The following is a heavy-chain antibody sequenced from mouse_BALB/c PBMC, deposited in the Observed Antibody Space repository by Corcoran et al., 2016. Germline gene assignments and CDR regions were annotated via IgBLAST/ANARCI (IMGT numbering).Heavy chain of an antibody. J-gene: IGHJ2*01. CDR3: ARSLCDY. CDR2: ITPYHDGT. CDR1: GCTFTSYV. V-gene: IGHV1S136*01. Sequence: EVKLQQSGPEREKPGASVKMSCKASGCTFTSYVMHWVRQKPGQGLEWSGYITPYHDGTKYNEKFKGKGTLTSDKSSSTAYMELSSLTSEDSAVYYCARSLCDYWGQGTTLTVSS. D-gene: IGHD6-1*01.